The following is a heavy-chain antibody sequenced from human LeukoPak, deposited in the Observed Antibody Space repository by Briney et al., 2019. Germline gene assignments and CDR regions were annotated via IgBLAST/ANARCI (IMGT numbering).Heavy chain of an antibody. D-gene: IGHD3-10*01. CDR1: GGSISSSSYY. Sequence: SETLSLTCTVSGGSISSSSYYWGWIRQPPGKGLEWIGNFYFSGSTYYNPSLKSRVTISVDTSKNQFSPKLSSVTAADTAVYYCARGRITMVRGVIMDDAFDIWGQGTMVTVSS. J-gene: IGHJ3*02. V-gene: IGHV4-39*01. CDR2: FYFSGST. CDR3: ARGRITMVRGVIMDDAFDI.